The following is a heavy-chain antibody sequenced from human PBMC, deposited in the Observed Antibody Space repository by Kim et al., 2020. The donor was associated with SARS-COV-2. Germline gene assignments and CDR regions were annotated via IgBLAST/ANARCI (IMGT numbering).Heavy chain of an antibody. V-gene: IGHV3-23*01. J-gene: IGHJ4*02. CDR3: ARGHGDWAPANYLDC. CDR1: GFAFSTYA. CDR2: ISGRGSRT. Sequence: GGSLRLSCAASGFAFSTYAMTWVRQAPGKGLEWVSAISGRGSRTDYADSMRGRFTISRDNSKDTLYLQMENLGAEDTALYYCARGHGDWAPANYLDCWGQGTPVPV. D-gene: IGHD4-17*01.